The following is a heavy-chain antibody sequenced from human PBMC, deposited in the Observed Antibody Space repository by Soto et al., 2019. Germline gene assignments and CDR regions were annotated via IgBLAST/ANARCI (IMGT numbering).Heavy chain of an antibody. D-gene: IGHD5-18*01. Sequence: SETLSLTCTVSGGSISSYYWSWIRQPAGKGLEWIGRIYTSGSTNYNPSLKSRVTMSVDTSKNQFSLKLSSVTAAGTAVYYCARDLWTAMVTPFDYWGQGTLVTVSS. CDR2: IYTSGST. J-gene: IGHJ4*02. V-gene: IGHV4-4*07. CDR3: ARDLWTAMVTPFDY. CDR1: GGSISSYY.